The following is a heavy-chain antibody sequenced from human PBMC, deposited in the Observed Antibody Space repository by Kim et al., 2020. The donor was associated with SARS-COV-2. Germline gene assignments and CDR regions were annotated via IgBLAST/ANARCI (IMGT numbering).Heavy chain of an antibody. CDR1: GFTFSSYG. J-gene: IGHJ4*02. V-gene: IGHV3-33*05. Sequence: GGSLRLSCAASGFTFSSYGMHWVRQAPGKGLEWVAVISYDGSNKYYADSVKGRFTISRDNSKNTLYLQMNSLRAEDTAVYYCATGPLRYFDWLLYAPVYWGQGTLAT. D-gene: IGHD3-9*01. CDR3: ATGPLRYFDWLLYAPVY. CDR2: ISYDGSNK.